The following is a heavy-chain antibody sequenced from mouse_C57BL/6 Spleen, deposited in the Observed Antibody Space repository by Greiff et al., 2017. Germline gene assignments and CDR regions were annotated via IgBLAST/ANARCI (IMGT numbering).Heavy chain of an antibody. CDR3: ARWDYGSSYYFDY. D-gene: IGHD1-1*01. CDR1: GYTFTSYW. J-gene: IGHJ2*01. Sequence: VQLQQPGAELVKPGASVKMSCKASGYTFTSYWITWVKQRPGQGLEWIGDIYPGSGSTNYNEKFKSKATLTVDTSSSTAYMQLSSLTSEDSAVYDGARWDYGSSYYFDYWGQGTTLTVSS. V-gene: IGHV1-55*01. CDR2: IYPGSGST.